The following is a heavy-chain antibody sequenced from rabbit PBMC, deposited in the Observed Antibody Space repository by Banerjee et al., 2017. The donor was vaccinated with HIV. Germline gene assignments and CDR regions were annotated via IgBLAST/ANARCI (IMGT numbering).Heavy chain of an antibody. CDR1: GFTLSNYW. J-gene: IGHJ4*01. V-gene: IGHV1S40*01. Sequence: QSLEESGGDLVKPGASLTLTCKASGFTLSNYWICWVRQAPGKGLEWIGCIGTGSGSTYYASWAKGRFTISKTSSTTVTLQMTSLTAADTATYFCARAGYDNYGDYHNLWGPGTLVTVS. CDR2: IGTGSGST. CDR3: ARAGYDNYGDYHNL. D-gene: IGHD2-1*01.